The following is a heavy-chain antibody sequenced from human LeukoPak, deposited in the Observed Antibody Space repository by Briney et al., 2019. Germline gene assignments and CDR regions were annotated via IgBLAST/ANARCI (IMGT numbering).Heavy chain of an antibody. J-gene: IGHJ6*04. Sequence: GGSLRLSCAASGFTFSNYTMNWVRQAPGKGLEWVSYISSSGSTIYYADSVKGRFTISRDNAKNSLYLQMNSLRAEDTAVYYCAELGITMIGGVWGKGTTVTISS. CDR1: GFTFSNYT. V-gene: IGHV3-48*04. D-gene: IGHD3-10*02. CDR3: AELGITMIGGV. CDR2: ISSSGSTI.